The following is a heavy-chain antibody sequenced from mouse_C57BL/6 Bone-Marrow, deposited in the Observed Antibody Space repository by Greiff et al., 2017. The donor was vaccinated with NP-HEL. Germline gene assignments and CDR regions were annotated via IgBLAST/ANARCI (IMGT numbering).Heavy chain of an antibody. J-gene: IGHJ3*01. CDR3: TLICYYVSWFAY. CDR1: GFNINDDY. CDR2: IDPENGDT. D-gene: IGHD1-1*01. V-gene: IGHV14-4*01. Sequence: VQLQQSGAELVRPGASVKLSCTASGFNINDDYMHWVKQRPEQGLEWIGWIDPENGDTEYASKFQGKATITADTSSNTAYLQLSSLTSDYTAVDCCTLICYYVSWFAYGGRGTLVTVSA.